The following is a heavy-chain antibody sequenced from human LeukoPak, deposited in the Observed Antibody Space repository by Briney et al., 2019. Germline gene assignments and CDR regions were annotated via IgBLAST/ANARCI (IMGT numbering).Heavy chain of an antibody. Sequence: PGGSLRLSCAASGFTFGNYGMHWVRQAPGQGLEWVSSISSSSSYIYYADSVKGRFTISRDNAKNSLYLQMNSLRAEDTAVYYCAKNRRDVHYDSMDVWGQGTTVTVSS. V-gene: IGHV3-21*01. CDR2: ISSSSSYI. J-gene: IGHJ6*02. CDR1: GFTFGNYG. D-gene: IGHD3-9*01. CDR3: AKNRRDVHYDSMDV.